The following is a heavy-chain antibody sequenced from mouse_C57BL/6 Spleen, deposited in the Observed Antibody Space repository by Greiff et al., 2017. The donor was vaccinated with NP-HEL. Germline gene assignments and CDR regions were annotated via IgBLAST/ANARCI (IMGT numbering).Heavy chain of an antibody. V-gene: IGHV1-52*01. Sequence: VQLQQPGAELVRPGSSVKLSCKASGYTFTSYWMHWVKQRPIQGLEWIGNIDPSDSETHYNQKFKDKATLTVDKSSSTAYMQLSSLTSEDSAVYYCARGGSYGRYFDYWGQGTTLTVSS. CDR2: IDPSDSET. D-gene: IGHD1-1*02. CDR3: ARGGSYGRYFDY. J-gene: IGHJ2*01. CDR1: GYTFTSYW.